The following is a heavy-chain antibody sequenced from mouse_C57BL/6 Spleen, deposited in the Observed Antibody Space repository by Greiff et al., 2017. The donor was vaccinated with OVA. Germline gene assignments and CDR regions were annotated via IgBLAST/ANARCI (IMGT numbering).Heavy chain of an antibody. Sequence: QVQLQQSGAELVRPGASVTLSCKASGYTFTDYEMHWVKQTPVHGLEWIGAIDPETGGTAYNQKFKGKAILTADKSSSTAYMELRSLTSEDSAVYYCTRGIDGYFDYWGQGTTLTVSS. V-gene: IGHV1-15*01. CDR1: GYTFTDYE. D-gene: IGHD2-3*01. J-gene: IGHJ2*01. CDR2: IDPETGGT. CDR3: TRGIDGYFDY.